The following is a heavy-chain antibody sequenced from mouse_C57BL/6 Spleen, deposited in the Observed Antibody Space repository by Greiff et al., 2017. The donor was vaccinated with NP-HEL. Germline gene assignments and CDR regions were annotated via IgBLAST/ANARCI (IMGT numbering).Heavy chain of an antibody. J-gene: IGHJ4*01. D-gene: IGHD4-1*01. CDR1: GYTFTDYY. V-gene: IGHV1-76*01. Sequence: QVHVKQSGAELVRPGASVKLSCKASGYTFTDYYINWVKQRPGQGLEWIARIYPGSGNTYYNEKFKGKATLTAEKSSSTAYMQLSSLTSEDSAVYCCARDEVGLDYAMDYWGQGTSVTVSS. CDR2: IYPGSGNT. CDR3: ARDEVGLDYAMDY.